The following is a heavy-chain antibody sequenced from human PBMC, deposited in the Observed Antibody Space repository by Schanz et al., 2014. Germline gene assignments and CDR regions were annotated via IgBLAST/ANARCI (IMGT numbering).Heavy chain of an antibody. CDR2: IYYSGST. V-gene: IGHV4-59*02. D-gene: IGHD1-26*01. J-gene: IGHJ4*02. Sequence: QVQLQESGPGLVKPSETLSLTCAVSGASVSSFYWSWIRQPAGKGLEWIVYIYYSGSTYYNPSLKSRVTISVAPSKNQFSLKLSPVPAADTAVYYCARPNSASYRIYYFDYWGQGTLVTVSS. CDR1: GASVSSFY. CDR3: ARPNSASYRIYYFDY.